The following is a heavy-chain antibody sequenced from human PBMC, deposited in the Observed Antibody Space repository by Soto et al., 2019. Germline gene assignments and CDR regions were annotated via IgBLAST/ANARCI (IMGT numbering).Heavy chain of an antibody. V-gene: IGHV4-30-4*01. Sequence: QVQLQESGPGLVKPSQTLSLTCTVSGGSISSGDYYWSWIRQPPGKGLEWIGYIYYSGSTYYNPSLKSRVTISVDTSKNQFSLKLSSVTAADTAVYYCGRVASGIQLWLLFDYWGQGTLVTVSS. J-gene: IGHJ4*02. CDR1: GGSISSGDYY. CDR2: IYYSGST. CDR3: GRVASGIQLWLLFDY. D-gene: IGHD5-18*01.